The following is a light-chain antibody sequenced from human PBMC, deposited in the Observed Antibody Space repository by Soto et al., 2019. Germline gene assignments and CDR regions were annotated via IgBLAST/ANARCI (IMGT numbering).Light chain of an antibody. Sequence: IQMTQSPSSVSASVGDTVTLSCQTSHGVSGWLAWYQQKPGKAPTLLIYTVSNLQSGVPSRFSGIGSGTDFSLTITNLQPEDFATYFCQQGKTFPFTFGPGTKVEVK. J-gene: IGKJ3*01. CDR2: TVS. CDR1: HGVSGW. V-gene: IGKV1-12*01. CDR3: QQGKTFPFT.